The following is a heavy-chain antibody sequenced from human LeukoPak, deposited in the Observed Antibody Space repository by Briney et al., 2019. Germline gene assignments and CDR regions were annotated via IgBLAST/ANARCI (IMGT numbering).Heavy chain of an antibody. V-gene: IGHV3-23*01. CDR2: IGGSGHST. D-gene: IGHD3-22*01. J-gene: IGHJ4*02. Sequence: PGGSLRLSCAASGFTFKNFAMNWVRQAPGKGLEWLSAIGGSGHSTYYADSVKGRFTISRDNSINTVYLQMTSLRVEDTAVYYCARGGVDYDYYDSSGYYSDFDYWGQGTLVTVSS. CDR3: ARGGVDYDYYDSSGYYSDFDY. CDR1: GFTFKNFA.